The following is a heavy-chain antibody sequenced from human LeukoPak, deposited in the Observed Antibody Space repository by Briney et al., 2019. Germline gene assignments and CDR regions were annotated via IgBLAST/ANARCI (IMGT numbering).Heavy chain of an antibody. J-gene: IGHJ6*02. D-gene: IGHD2-21*02. CDR3: ARVDCGGDCYYYYYGMDV. V-gene: IGHV4-59*01. Sequence: SETLSLTCTVSGGSISSYYWSWIRQPPGKGLEWIGYIYYSGSTDYNPSLKSRVSISVDTSKNQFSLKLSSVTAADTAVYYCARVDCGGDCYYYYYGMDVWGQGTTDTVSS. CDR1: GGSISSYY. CDR2: IYYSGST.